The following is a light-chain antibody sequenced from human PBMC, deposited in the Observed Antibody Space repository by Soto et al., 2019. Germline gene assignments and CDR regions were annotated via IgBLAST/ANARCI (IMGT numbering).Light chain of an antibody. CDR1: SSDVGGYTY. J-gene: IGLJ1*01. CDR2: EVN. V-gene: IGLV2-8*01. Sequence: QSALTQPPSASGSPGKSVTISCTGTSSDVGGYTYVSWYQQHPGKAPKLMIFEVNKRPSGVPDRFSGSKSGNTASLTVSGLQAEDEADYYCSSYAGINNLGVFGTGTKLTVL. CDR3: SSYAGINNLGV.